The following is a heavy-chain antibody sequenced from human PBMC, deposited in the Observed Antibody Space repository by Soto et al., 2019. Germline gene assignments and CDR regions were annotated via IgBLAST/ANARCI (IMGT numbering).Heavy chain of an antibody. Sequence: QVQLVQSGAEVRKPGASVEVSCKTSGYTFNSYAMHWVRQAPGQRLEWLGWINAGNGNTQYSQQVQGRVTITRDTSATTTYMELSSLRSEDTAVYYCATSRAYCSGTRCYEGYYYYMDVWGKGTTVTVSS. CDR1: GYTFNSYA. CDR3: ATSRAYCSGTRCYEGYYYYMDV. J-gene: IGHJ6*03. CDR2: INAGNGNT. V-gene: IGHV1-3*01. D-gene: IGHD2-2*01.